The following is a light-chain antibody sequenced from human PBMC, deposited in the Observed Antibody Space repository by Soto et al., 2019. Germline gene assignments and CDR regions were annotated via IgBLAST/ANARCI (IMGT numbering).Light chain of an antibody. V-gene: IGLV2-14*01. CDR3: SSHTSTNTRV. Sequence: ALTQPASVSGSPGQSITISCTGTSSDVGGYNYVSWYQQHPGKVPKLMIYEVSNRPSGVSYRFSGSKSGNTASLTISGLQAEDEADYYCSSHTSTNTRVFGTGTKVTAL. CDR2: EVS. CDR1: SSDVGGYNY. J-gene: IGLJ1*01.